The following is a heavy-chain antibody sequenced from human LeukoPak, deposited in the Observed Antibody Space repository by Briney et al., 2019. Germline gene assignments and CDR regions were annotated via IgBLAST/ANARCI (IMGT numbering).Heavy chain of an antibody. Sequence: GGSLRLSCAGSGFTFSDFGLHWVRQAPGKGLEWVAVISKDGTNDHYADSVKGRFTISRDNSKNTLYLQMDSLRAEDTAVYYCARVRSPQGARGAFDIWGQGTMVTVSS. J-gene: IGHJ3*02. CDR2: ISKDGTND. V-gene: IGHV3-30-3*01. D-gene: IGHD3-3*01. CDR3: ARVRSPQGARGAFDI. CDR1: GFTFSDFG.